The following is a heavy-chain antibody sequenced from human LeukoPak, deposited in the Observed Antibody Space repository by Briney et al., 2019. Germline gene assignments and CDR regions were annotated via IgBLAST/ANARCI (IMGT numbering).Heavy chain of an antibody. D-gene: IGHD4-11*01. Sequence: SETLSLTCTVSGASISSTTYYWGWIRPPPGQGLEWIGTMYYNGSTYNNPSLKSRVTISGDTSKNQFSLKLSSVTAADTAVYYCARESRDDNNNYRPLDYWGQGTLVTVSS. CDR2: MYYNGST. V-gene: IGHV4-39*07. CDR3: ARESRDDNNNYRPLDY. CDR1: GASISSTTYY. J-gene: IGHJ4*02.